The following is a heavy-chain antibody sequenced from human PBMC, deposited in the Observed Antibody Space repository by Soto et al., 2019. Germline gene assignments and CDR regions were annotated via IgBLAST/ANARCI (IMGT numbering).Heavy chain of an antibody. CDR1: GGSISGYY. D-gene: IGHD3-22*01. V-gene: IGHV4-4*07. Sequence: SETLSLTCTVSGGSISGYYWSWLRQPAGKGLEWIGRVYSSGSTNYDPSLKSRVTMSLDTSKKQFSLKLSSVTAADTAAYYCAREGGYYDSSGSGVYHYYGVDVWGRGTTVTVSS. CDR2: VYSSGST. J-gene: IGHJ6*02. CDR3: AREGGYYDSSGSGVYHYYGVDV.